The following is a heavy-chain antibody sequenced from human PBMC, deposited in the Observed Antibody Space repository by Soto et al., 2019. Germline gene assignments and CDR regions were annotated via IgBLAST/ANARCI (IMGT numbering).Heavy chain of an antibody. J-gene: IGHJ4*02. D-gene: IGHD3-22*01. Sequence: SETLSLTCTVSGGSISSGDYYWSWIRQPPGKGLEWIGYIYYSGSTYYNPSLKSRVTISVDTSKNQISLKLSSVTAADTAVYYCARAPKYYYDSSGYYFRYYFDYWGQGTLVTVSS. CDR3: ARAPKYYYDSSGYYFRYYFDY. V-gene: IGHV4-30-4*01. CDR1: GGSISSGDYY. CDR2: IYYSGST.